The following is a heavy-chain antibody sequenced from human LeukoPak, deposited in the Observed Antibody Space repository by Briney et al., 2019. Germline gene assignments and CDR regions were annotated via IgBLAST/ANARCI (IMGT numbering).Heavy chain of an antibody. CDR1: GFTFSSYS. V-gene: IGHV3-48*02. J-gene: IGHJ3*02. CDR3: ARDSASGSYRHAFDI. Sequence: GGSLRLSCAASGFTFSSYSMNWVRQAPGKGLEWVSYISRSSSTISYADSVKGRFTISRDNAKNSLYLQMNSLRDEDTAVYYCARDSASGSYRHAFDIWGQGTMVTVSS. D-gene: IGHD1-26*01. CDR2: ISRSSSTI.